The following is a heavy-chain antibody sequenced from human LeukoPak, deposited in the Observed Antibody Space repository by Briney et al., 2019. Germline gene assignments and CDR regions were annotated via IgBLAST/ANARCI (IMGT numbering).Heavy chain of an antibody. CDR1: GVTLTNAW. Sequence: PGGSLRPSCAGPGVTLTNAWMTWVGQAPGEGLKWVAGIKTKGEGGPTEHAAPVRGRFTISRDDSENTLYLQMNSLKIEDTAVYYCTADVSDSDGPSHDYWGQGTLVTVSS. V-gene: IGHV3-15*01. CDR3: TADVSDSDGPSHDY. CDR2: IKTKGEGGPT. D-gene: IGHD2-15*01. J-gene: IGHJ4*02.